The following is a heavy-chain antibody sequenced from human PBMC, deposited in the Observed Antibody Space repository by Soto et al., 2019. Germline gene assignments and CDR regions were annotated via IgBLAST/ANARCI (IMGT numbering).Heavy chain of an antibody. CDR3: ARVTPGYYDILTGPFDP. Sequence: SETLSLTCTVSGGSISSGDYYWSWIRQPPGKGLEWIGYIYYSGSTYYNPSLKSRVTISVDTSKNQFSLKLSSVTAADTAVYYCARVTPGYYDILTGPFDPWGQGTLVTVSS. V-gene: IGHV4-30-4*01. CDR2: IYYSGST. CDR1: GGSISSGDYY. D-gene: IGHD3-9*01. J-gene: IGHJ5*02.